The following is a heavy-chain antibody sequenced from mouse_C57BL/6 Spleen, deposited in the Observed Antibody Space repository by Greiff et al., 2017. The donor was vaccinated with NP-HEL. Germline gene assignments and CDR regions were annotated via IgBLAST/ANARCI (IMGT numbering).Heavy chain of an antibody. CDR1: GYGFSSYW. D-gene: IGHD1-1*01. Sequence: QVQLQQSGAELVKPGASVKISCKASGYGFSSYWMNWVKQRPGKGLEWIGQIYPGDGDTNYNGKFKGKATLTADKSSSTAYMQLSSLTSEDSAVYFCARPYYYGSSYDFDYWGQGTTLTVSS. J-gene: IGHJ2*01. CDR3: ARPYYYGSSYDFDY. V-gene: IGHV1-80*01. CDR2: IYPGDGDT.